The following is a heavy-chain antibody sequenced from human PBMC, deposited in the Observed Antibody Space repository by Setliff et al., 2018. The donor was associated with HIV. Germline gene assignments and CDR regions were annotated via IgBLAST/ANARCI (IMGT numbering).Heavy chain of an antibody. Sequence: ASEKVSCKTSGYTFTAYYIYWVRQAPGHGLELMGRIHPNTGSTNYLQEFQGRVTITRDTSMSTVYMALTGLTSDDTAVYYCAKQGYSDSLYAFDVWGQGTMVTVSS. V-gene: IGHV1-2*06. CDR2: IHPNTGST. J-gene: IGHJ3*01. CDR3: AKQGYSDSLYAFDV. CDR1: GYTFTAYY. D-gene: IGHD1-26*01.